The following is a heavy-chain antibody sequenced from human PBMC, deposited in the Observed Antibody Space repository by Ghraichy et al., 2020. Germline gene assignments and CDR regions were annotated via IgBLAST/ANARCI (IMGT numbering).Heavy chain of an antibody. V-gene: IGHV1-2*04. J-gene: IGHJ6*02. CDR2: INPISGCT. Sequence: ASVKVSCKASGYTFTGHYLHWVRQAPGQGLEWMGWINPISGCTNYAQKFQGWVTMTRDTSITTVYMDLSRLTSDDTAVYYCARGGLLGWGYMDVWGQGTTVTVSS. D-gene: IGHD2-15*01. CDR1: GYTFTGHY. CDR3: ARGGLLGWGYMDV.